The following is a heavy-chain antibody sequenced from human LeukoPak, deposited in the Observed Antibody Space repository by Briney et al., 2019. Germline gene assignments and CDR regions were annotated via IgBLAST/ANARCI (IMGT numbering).Heavy chain of an antibody. CDR3: ARATGYCSGGSCYSWYYFDY. J-gene: IGHJ4*02. CDR1: GYTFTGYY. V-gene: IGHV1-2*02. D-gene: IGHD2-15*01. Sequence: ASVKVSCKASGYTFTGYYMHWVRQAPGQGLEWMRWINPNSGGTNYAQKFQGRVTMTRDTSISTAYMELSRLRSDDTAVYYCARATGYCSGGSCYSWYYFDYWGQGTLVTVSS. CDR2: INPNSGGT.